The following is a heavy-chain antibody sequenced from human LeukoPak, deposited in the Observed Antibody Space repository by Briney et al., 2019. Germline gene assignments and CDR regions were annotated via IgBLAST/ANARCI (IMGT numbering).Heavy chain of an antibody. CDR2: MDPNSGNT. D-gene: IGHD2-15*01. CDR1: GYTFTNYD. V-gene: IGHV1-8*03. J-gene: IGHJ5*02. CDR3: ARIMGGGSPNRNTFDP. Sequence: ASMKVSCKASGYTFTNYDVTWVRQATGQGLEWMGWMDPNSGNTGYAQKFQGRVTITRDTSISTAYMELSNLRSEDTAVYYCARIMGGGSPNRNTFDPWGQGTLVTVSS.